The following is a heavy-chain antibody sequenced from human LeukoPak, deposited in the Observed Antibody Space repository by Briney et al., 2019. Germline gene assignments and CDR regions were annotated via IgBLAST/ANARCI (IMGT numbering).Heavy chain of an antibody. CDR1: GFTFSSYA. CDR2: IKQDGSEK. Sequence: SGGSLRLSCAASGFTFSSYAMSWVRQAPGKGLEWVANIKQDGSEKYYVDSVKGRFTISRDNAKNSLYLQMNSLRAEDTAVYYCARDSSLVYWGQGTLVTVSS. J-gene: IGHJ4*02. D-gene: IGHD6-13*01. V-gene: IGHV3-7*01. CDR3: ARDSSLVY.